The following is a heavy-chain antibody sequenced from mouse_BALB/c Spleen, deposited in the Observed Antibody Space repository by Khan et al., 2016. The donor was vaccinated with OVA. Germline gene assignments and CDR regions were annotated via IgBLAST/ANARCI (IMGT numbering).Heavy chain of an antibody. CDR3: ARLAYYYDSEGFAY. V-gene: IGHV5-6*01. Sequence: EVQGVESGGDLVEPGGSLKLSCAASGFTFSTYGMSWVRQTPDKRLEWVATISTGGHYTYYPDSVRGRFTISRDTAKNTLYLQMTSMTSEDTAMFYCARLAYYYDSEGFAYWGQGTLVTVSA. CDR2: ISTGGHYT. J-gene: IGHJ3*01. CDR1: GFTFSTYG. D-gene: IGHD1-1*01.